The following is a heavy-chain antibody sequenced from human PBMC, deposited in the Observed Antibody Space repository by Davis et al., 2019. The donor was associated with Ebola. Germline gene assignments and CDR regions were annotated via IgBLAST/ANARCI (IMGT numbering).Heavy chain of an antibody. CDR2: IYPGDSDT. J-gene: IGHJ4*02. Sequence: KVSCKGSVYSFTSYWIAWVRQMPGKGLEWMGIIYPGDSDTRYSPSFQGQVTISADKSISTAYLQWSSLKASDTAMYYCARQADPVEEVDYWGQGTLVTVSS. CDR3: ARQADPVEEVDY. CDR1: VYSFTSYW. V-gene: IGHV5-51*01.